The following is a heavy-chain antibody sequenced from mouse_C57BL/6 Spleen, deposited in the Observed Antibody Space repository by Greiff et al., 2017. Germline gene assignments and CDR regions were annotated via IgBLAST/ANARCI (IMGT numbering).Heavy chain of an antibody. J-gene: IGHJ1*03. V-gene: IGHV1-53*01. CDR1: GYTFTSYW. D-gene: IGHD1-1*02. CDR3: ARDSGIDYVFV. Sequence: VQLQQPGTELVKPGASVKLSCKASGYTFTSYWMHWVKQRPGQGLEWIGNINPSNGGTNYNERFKSKATLTVDKASSTAYMQLSSLTSEDSAVYYCARDSGIDYVFVWGTGTTVTVSS. CDR2: INPSNGGT.